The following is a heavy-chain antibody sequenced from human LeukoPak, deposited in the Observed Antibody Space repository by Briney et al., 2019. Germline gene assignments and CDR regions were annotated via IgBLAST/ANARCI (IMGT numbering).Heavy chain of an antibody. Sequence: GGSLRPSCAASGFTFSSYWMHWARQAPGKGLVWVSRINSDGSSTSYADSVKGRFTISRDNAKNTLYLQMNSLRAEDTAVYYCARERVVVTAIEDCYYGMDVWGQGTTVTVSS. CDR1: GFTFSSYW. V-gene: IGHV3-74*01. D-gene: IGHD2-21*02. CDR3: ARERVVVTAIEDCYYGMDV. J-gene: IGHJ6*02. CDR2: INSDGSST.